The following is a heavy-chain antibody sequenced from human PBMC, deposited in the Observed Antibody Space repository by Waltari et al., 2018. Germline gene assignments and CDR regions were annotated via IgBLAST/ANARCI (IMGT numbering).Heavy chain of an antibody. J-gene: IGHJ4*02. V-gene: IGHV3-30*03. CDR2: ILSDGSNE. D-gene: IGHD6-19*01. CDR3: ARGSYSSGCDF. Sequence: QLVGSGGGVVQPGGSLRLSCAASGFTFRNYGMHWVRQSPGKGLGWVAVILSDGSNEYYADSVKGRFTISRDNSKNTLYLQMNSLRVQDTAVYYCARGSYSSGCDFWGQGTQVTVSS. CDR1: GFTFRNYG.